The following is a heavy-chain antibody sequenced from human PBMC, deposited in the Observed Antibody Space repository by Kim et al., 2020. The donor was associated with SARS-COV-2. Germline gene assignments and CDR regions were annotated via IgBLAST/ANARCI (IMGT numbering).Heavy chain of an antibody. V-gene: IGHV4-38-2*02. J-gene: IGHJ4*02. D-gene: IGHD1-26*01. CDR1: GYSISSGYY. CDR3: ARDPLASSGWDLIGTDY. CDR2: FYHSGST. Sequence: SETLSLTCTVSGYSISSGYYWGWIQQPPGKGLEWIGSFYHSGSTYYNPSLKSRVTISVDTSKNQFSLKLSSVTAADTAVYYCARDPLASSGWDLIGTDYWGQGTLVTVSS.